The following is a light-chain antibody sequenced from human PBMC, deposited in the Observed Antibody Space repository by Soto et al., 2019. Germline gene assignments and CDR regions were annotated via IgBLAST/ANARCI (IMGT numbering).Light chain of an antibody. CDR1: QTVNSDY. Sequence: IVLRQSPGTRSLSAGERASLSCRASQTVNSDYLTWYQQKPGQAPRLIIYAASSGATGIPDRFSGSGSETDFTLTINRLQNEDFAVYYCQYLGNSRITFGQGTRLEIK. V-gene: IGKV3-20*01. CDR2: AAS. CDR3: QYLGNSRIT. J-gene: IGKJ5*01.